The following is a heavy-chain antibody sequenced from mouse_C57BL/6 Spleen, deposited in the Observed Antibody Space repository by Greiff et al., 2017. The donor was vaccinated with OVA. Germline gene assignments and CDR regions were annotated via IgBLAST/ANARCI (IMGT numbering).Heavy chain of an antibody. CDR3: ARIYYGNYRGYFDY. D-gene: IGHD2-1*01. CDR2: INPNNGGT. CDR1: GYTFTDYY. Sequence: EVQLQQSGPELVKPGASVKISCKASGYTFTDYYMNWVKQSHGKSLEWIGDINPNNGGTSYNQKFKGKATLTVDKSSSTAYMELRSLTSEDSAVYYCARIYYGNYRGYFDYWGQGTTLTVSS. J-gene: IGHJ2*01. V-gene: IGHV1-26*01.